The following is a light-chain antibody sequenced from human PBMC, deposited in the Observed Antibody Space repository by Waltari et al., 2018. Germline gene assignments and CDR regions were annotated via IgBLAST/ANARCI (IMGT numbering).Light chain of an antibody. Sequence: EVVLTQSPPTLSLSPGERATLSCRASQSVSNSLAWYRQKPGQAPSLLIYDASTRAAGIPGRFSGSGSGTDFTLTISSLEPEDFAVYYCQLRTGWPMTFGQGTRLEIK. CDR2: DAS. CDR3: QLRTGWPMT. CDR1: QSVSNS. V-gene: IGKV3-11*01. J-gene: IGKJ5*01.